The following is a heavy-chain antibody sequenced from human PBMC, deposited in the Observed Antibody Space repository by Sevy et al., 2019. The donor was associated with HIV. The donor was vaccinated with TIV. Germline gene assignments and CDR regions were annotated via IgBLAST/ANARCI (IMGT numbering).Heavy chain of an antibody. V-gene: IGHV3-74*01. CDR1: GFTFSSYW. Sequence: GGSLRLSCAASGFTFSSYWMHWVRQAPGKGLVWVSRINSDGSSTSYADSVKGRFTISRDNAKNTLYLQMNSLRAEDTAGYYGATEGYCSSTSCYKAGVWFDPWGQGTLVTVSS. J-gene: IGHJ5*02. CDR3: ATEGYCSSTSCYKAGVWFDP. CDR2: INSDGSST. D-gene: IGHD2-2*02.